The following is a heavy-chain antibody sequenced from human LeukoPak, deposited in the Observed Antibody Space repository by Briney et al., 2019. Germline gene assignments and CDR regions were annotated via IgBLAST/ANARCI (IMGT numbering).Heavy chain of an antibody. CDR3: ARDTRTMTAVTRGQHYYYGLDV. CDR2: INPSDGGT. CDR1: GYTFTNYY. J-gene: IGHJ6*02. D-gene: IGHD4-17*01. Sequence: ASVKVSYKASGYTFTNYYLHWVRQAPGHGLEWMAIINPSDGGTYYEQKLQGRVTVTRDTPTSTVYMELSSLRSEDTAVYYCARDTRTMTAVTRGQHYYYGLDVWGQGTTVTVSS. V-gene: IGHV1-46*01.